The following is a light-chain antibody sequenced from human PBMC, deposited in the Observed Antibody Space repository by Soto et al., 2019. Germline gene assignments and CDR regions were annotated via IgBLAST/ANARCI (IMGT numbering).Light chain of an antibody. CDR2: KAS. J-gene: IGKJ1*01. CDR1: QSISTW. Sequence: DIQMTQSPSTLSAFVGDRVTITCRASQSISTWLAWYQQKPGKAPNLLIYKASTLESGVPSRFSGSGSGTEFTITISSLQPDDFATYYCQQYKRYPLTFGQGTKVEIK. CDR3: QQYKRYPLT. V-gene: IGKV1-5*03.